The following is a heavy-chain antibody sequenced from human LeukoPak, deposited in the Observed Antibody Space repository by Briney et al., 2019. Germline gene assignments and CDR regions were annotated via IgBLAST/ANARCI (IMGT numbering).Heavy chain of an antibody. CDR1: GFTFSNAW. V-gene: IGHV3-15*01. CDR2: IKSKTDGGTT. J-gene: IGHJ4*02. CDR3: TTIRSIRGYYSAFDY. D-gene: IGHD3-22*01. Sequence: PGGSLRLSCAASGFTFSNAWMSWVRQAPGKGLEWVGRIKSKTDGGTTDYAAPVKGRFTISRDDSKNTLYLQMNSLKTEDTAVYYCTTIRSIRGYYSAFDYWGQGTLVTVPS.